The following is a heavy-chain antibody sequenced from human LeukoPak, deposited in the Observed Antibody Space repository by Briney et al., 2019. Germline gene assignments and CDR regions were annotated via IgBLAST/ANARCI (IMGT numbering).Heavy chain of an antibody. CDR3: ARLSQTPAYYDTSVYYYLGY. Sequence: GASVTVSCKGSGYTFSIYDINWVRQAPGQGLEWMGWMNPDTGNSGYAQKFQGRVTMTRDTSISTAYMELSSLRSEDTAVYYCARLSQTPAYYDTSVYYYLGYWGQGTLVTVSS. D-gene: IGHD3-22*01. J-gene: IGHJ4*02. CDR1: GYTFSIYD. V-gene: IGHV1-8*01. CDR2: MNPDTGNS.